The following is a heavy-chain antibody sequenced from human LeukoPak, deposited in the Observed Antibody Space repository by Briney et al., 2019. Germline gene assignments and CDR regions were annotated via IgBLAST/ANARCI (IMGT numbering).Heavy chain of an antibody. Sequence: SETLSLTCTVSGDSITNSYWAWIRQSPGKGLEWIGHTYHSGSSAYHPSLKSRVSMLVDTSTNQLLLNLTSVTAADTAVYYCARRVVAAHNWFDPWGQGTLVTVSS. J-gene: IGHJ5*02. V-gene: IGHV4-59*01. CDR3: ARRVVAAHNWFDP. D-gene: IGHD2-15*01. CDR2: TYHSGSS. CDR1: GDSITNSY.